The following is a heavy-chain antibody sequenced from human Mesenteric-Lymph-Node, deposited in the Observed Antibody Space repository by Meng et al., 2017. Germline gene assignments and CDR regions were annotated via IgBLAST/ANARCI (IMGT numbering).Heavy chain of an antibody. V-gene: IGHV4-39*01. CDR2: IYYSGTT. J-gene: IGHJ4*02. CDR1: GRSISSSSFY. CDR3: ARLGDCRSTNCLDY. D-gene: IGHD2-2*01. Sequence: QLHRQRLGPGLVKASETLSLTCTVSGRSISSSSFYWGWIRQPPGKGLEWIGNIYYSGTTYYNPSLKSRVTISVDTSKNQFSLKLSSVSAADTAVYYCARLGDCRSTNCLDYWGQGTLVTVSS.